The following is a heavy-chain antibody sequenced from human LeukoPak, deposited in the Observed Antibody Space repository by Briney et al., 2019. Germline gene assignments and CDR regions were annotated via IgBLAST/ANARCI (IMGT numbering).Heavy chain of an antibody. CDR2: IIPIFGIA. V-gene: IGHV1-69*04. J-gene: IGHJ4*02. CDR3: ASHRVYSGYERVPGLDY. CDR1: GGTFSSYA. Sequence: GASVKVSCKASGGTFSSYAISWVRQAPGQGLEWMGRIIPIFGIANYAQKFQGRVTITADKSTSTAYMELSSLRSEDTAVYYCASHRVYSGYERVPGLDYWGQGTLVTVSS. D-gene: IGHD5-12*01.